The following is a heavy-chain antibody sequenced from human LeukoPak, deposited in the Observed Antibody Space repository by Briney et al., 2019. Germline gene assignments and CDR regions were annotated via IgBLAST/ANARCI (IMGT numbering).Heavy chain of an antibody. D-gene: IGHD5-24*01. CDR3: ARRATRFDY. CDR2: IKEDGSDK. CDR1: GFPFSDYS. J-gene: IGHJ4*02. Sequence: AGGSLRLSCAASGFPFSDYSMSWVRQAPGKGLEWVANIKEDGSDKYYVDSVKGRFTISRDHARNSLYLQMNSLRVEDTAVYYCARRATRFDYWGQGTLVAVSS. V-gene: IGHV3-7*01.